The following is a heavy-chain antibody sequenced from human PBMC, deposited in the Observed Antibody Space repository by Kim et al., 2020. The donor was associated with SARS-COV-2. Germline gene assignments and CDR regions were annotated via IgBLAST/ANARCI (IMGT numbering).Heavy chain of an antibody. D-gene: IGHD6-13*01. CDR2: ISSSGSTI. CDR3: ARDFHQLGPAKDYFDY. CDR1: GFTFSDYY. Sequence: GGSLRLSCAASGFTFSDYYMSWIRQAPGKGLEWVAYISSSGSTIYYADSVKGRFTISRDNAKNSLYLQMNSLRAEDTAVYYCARDFHQLGPAKDYFDYWGQGTLVPGSS. V-gene: IGHV3-11*01. J-gene: IGHJ4*01.